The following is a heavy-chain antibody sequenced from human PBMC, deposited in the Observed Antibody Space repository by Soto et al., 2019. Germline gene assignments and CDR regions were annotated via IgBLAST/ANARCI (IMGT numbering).Heavy chain of an antibody. CDR1: GFTFSSYA. CDR2: ISGSGGTT. J-gene: IGHJ3*02. D-gene: IGHD5-18*01. V-gene: IGHV3-23*01. CDR3: AKTANGWFSAFDI. Sequence: EVQLLESGGGLVQPGGSLRLSCAASGFTFSSYAMSWVRQVPGKGLEWVSAISGSGGTTYYADSVKGRFTFSRDNCKNTLYLQMNSRRDEDTVVYYCAKTANGWFSAFDIWGQGTMVTVSS.